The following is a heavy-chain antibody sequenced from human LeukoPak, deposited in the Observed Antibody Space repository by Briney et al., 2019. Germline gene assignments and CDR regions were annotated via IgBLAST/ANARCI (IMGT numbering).Heavy chain of an antibody. CDR3: ARHPSIAVAGSEFDY. CDR2: INPNSGGT. CDR1: GYTFTGYY. J-gene: IGHJ4*02. D-gene: IGHD6-19*01. V-gene: IGHV1-2*02. Sequence: GASVKVSCKASGYTFTGYYMHWVRQAPGQGLEWMGWINPNSGGTNYAQKFQGRVTMTRDTSISTAYMELRSLRSDDTAVYYCARHPSIAVAGSEFDYWGQGTLVTVSS.